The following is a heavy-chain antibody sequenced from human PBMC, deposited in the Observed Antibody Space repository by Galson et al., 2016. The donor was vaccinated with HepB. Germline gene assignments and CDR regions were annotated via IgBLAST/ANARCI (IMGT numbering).Heavy chain of an antibody. D-gene: IGHD5-18*01. CDR3: ARDISVTGMDV. Sequence: SLRLSCAASGFTLSSYWMSWVRQAXGKGLXXVAXIKKDGSEKYYVDSVKGRFTISRDNAKNSLYLQMNSLRAEDTSVYYCARDISVTGMDVWGQGTTVTVSS. V-gene: IGHV3-7*05. J-gene: IGHJ6*02. CDR1: GFTLSSYW. CDR2: IKKDGSEK.